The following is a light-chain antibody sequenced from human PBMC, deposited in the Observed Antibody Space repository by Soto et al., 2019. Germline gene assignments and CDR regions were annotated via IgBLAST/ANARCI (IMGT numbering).Light chain of an antibody. CDR1: SSDVGGYNY. J-gene: IGLJ2*01. CDR2: EVS. CDR3: SSYARNSVL. V-gene: IGLV2-14*01. Sequence: QSALTQPASVSGSPGQSITISCTGTSSDVGGYNYVPWYQHYPGKAPKLIIYEVSNRPSGVSNRFSGSKSGNTASLTLSGLQAEDEADYYCSSYARNSVLFGGGTKLTVL.